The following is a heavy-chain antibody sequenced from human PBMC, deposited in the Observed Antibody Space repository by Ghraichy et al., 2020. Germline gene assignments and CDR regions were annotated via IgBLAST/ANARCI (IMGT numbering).Heavy chain of an antibody. J-gene: IGHJ4*02. CDR1: GFTFSSYA. CDR3: AKSPRMAYYYDSSGYCFDY. D-gene: IGHD3-22*01. V-gene: IGHV3-23*01. CDR2: ISGSGGST. Sequence: GGSLRLSCAASGFTFSSYAMSWVRQAPGKGLEWVSAISGSGGSTYYADSVKGRFTISRDNSKNTLYLQMNSLRAEDTAVYYCAKSPRMAYYYDSSGYCFDYWGQGTLVTVSS.